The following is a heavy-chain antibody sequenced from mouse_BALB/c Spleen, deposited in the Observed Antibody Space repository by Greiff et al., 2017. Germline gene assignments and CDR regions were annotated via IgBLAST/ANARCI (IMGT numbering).Heavy chain of an antibody. CDR1: GFTFSSYG. V-gene: IGHV5-6-3*01. D-gene: IGHD1-1*01. CDR2: INSNGGST. Sequence: EVKLEESGGGLVQPGGSLKLSCAASGFTFSSYGMSWVRQTPDKRLELVATINSNGGSTYYPDSVKGRFTISRDNAKNTLYLQMSSLKSEDTAMYYCARVGITSYAMDYWGQGTSVTVSS. J-gene: IGHJ4*01. CDR3: ARVGITSYAMDY.